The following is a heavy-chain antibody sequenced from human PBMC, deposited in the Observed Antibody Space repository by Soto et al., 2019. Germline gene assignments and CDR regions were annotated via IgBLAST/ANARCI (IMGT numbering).Heavy chain of an antibody. Sequence: SETLSLTCAVSGASISDNWWSWVRQPPGKGLEWIGEIYHSGTTTYNPSLKSRVIISVDKSASQVSLTLNSVTAADTAIYYCARHVAVPRTRGFDYWGQGTPVTVSS. D-gene: IGHD2-15*01. V-gene: IGHV4-4*02. J-gene: IGHJ4*02. CDR3: ARHVAVPRTRGFDY. CDR1: GASISDNW. CDR2: IYHSGTT.